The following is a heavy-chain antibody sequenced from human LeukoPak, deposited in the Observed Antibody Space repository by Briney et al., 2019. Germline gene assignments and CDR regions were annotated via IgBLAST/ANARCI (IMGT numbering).Heavy chain of an antibody. CDR3: ARIPAFYYGDYWTSSNYFDY. D-gene: IGHD4-17*01. V-gene: IGHV4-4*02. Sequence: SETLSLTCAVSGGSISSYNWWSWVRQPPGKGLEWIGEIFQSGRTKYNPSLKSRVTISVDKSRNQFSLNLSSATAADTAMYYCARIPAFYYGDYWTSSNYFDYWGQGTLVTVSS. CDR2: IFQSGRT. CDR1: GGSISSYNW. J-gene: IGHJ4*02.